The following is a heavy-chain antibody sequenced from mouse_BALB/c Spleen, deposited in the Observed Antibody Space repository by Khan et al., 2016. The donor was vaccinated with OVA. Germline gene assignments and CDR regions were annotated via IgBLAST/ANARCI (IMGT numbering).Heavy chain of an antibody. CDR2: IRSAGST. V-gene: IGHV2-2*01. CDR1: GFSLNTYG. CDR3: ARNSYMYDFTY. J-gene: IGHJ3*01. Sequence: QVQLKQSGPGLVQPSQSLSITCTVSGFSLNTYGIHWIRQSQGKGLEWLGVIRSAGSTDYNGAFISRLRITKDNSKSQVFLRIISLQADDTAIYYCARNSYMYDFTYWGQGTLVIVSA. D-gene: IGHD2-14*01.